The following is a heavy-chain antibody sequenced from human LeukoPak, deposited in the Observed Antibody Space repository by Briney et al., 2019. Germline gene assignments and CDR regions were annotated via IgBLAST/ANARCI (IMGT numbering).Heavy chain of an antibody. CDR2: INSDGSST. V-gene: IGHV3-74*01. D-gene: IGHD3-3*01. CDR1: GFTFSSYW. Sequence: GGSLRLTCAASGFTFSSYWMHWVRQAPGKGLVWVSRINSDGSSTSYADSVKGRFTISRDNAKNTLYLQMNSLRAEDTAVYYCACALRTAAFDIWGQGTMVTVSS. CDR3: ACALRTAAFDI. J-gene: IGHJ3*02.